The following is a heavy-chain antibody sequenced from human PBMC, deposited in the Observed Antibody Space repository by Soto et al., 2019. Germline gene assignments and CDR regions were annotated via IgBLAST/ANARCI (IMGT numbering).Heavy chain of an antibody. Sequence: GGSLRLSCAASGFTFDDYAMHWVRQAPGKGLEWVSLISWEGGSTYYADSVKGRFTISRDNSKNSLYLQMNSLRAEDTALYYCAKDISSRDYGSGSYFDYWGQGTLVTVSS. J-gene: IGHJ4*02. V-gene: IGHV3-43D*03. CDR3: AKDISSRDYGSGSYFDY. CDR2: ISWEGGST. CDR1: GFTFDDYA. D-gene: IGHD3-10*01.